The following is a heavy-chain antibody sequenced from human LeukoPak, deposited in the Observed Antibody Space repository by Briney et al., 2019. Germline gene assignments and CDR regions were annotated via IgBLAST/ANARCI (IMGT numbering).Heavy chain of an antibody. CDR3: ATDRYSGTYSPYYGMEV. Sequence: SETLSLTCTVSGYSISSGYCWGWIRQPPGKGLEWIGSIYHSGSTYYNPSLKSRLTISIDTSKNQFSLRLSSVTAADTAVYYCATDRYSGTYSPYYGMEVWGQGTTVTVSS. D-gene: IGHD1-26*01. V-gene: IGHV4-38-2*02. CDR1: GYSISSGYC. J-gene: IGHJ6*02. CDR2: IYHSGST.